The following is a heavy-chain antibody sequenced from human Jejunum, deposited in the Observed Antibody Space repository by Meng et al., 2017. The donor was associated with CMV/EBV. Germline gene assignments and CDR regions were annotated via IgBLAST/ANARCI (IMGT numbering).Heavy chain of an antibody. CDR1: SFTKYF. V-gene: IGHV4-59*01. CDR2: VYFTGST. J-gene: IGHJ4*02. D-gene: IGHD3-3*01. CDR3: ARGGNFHPWGGYYPLDY. Sequence: SFTKYFWSWIRQPPGRGLEWVGAVYFTGSTKYNPSLKSRVNISLDMSTNQISLKVKSVTAADTAVYYCARGGNFHPWGGYYPLDYWGQGTLVTVSS.